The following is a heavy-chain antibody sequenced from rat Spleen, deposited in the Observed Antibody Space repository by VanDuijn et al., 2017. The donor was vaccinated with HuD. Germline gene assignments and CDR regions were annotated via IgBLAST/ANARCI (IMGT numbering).Heavy chain of an antibody. Sequence: EVQLVKSGGGLVQPGRSMSLSCAASGFIFSNYYMVWVRQAPTKGLEWVASITTGGAITSYRDSVKGRFTISRDTAKSTLYLQMDSLRSEDTATYYCARHGYDGSYYYWDYWGQGVMVTVSS. CDR3: ARHGYDGSYYYWDY. V-gene: IGHV5-25*01. D-gene: IGHD1-12*02. J-gene: IGHJ2*01. CDR2: ITTGGAIT. CDR1: GFIFSNYY.